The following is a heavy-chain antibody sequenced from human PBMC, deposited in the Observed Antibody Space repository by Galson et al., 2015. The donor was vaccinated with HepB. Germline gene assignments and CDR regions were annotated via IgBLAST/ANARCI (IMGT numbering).Heavy chain of an antibody. D-gene: IGHD5-12*01. CDR1: GGSVSSDSYY. CDR2: IYYSGST. CDR3: ARDLGVATNYYYYGMDV. Sequence: ETLSLTCSVSGGSVSSDSYYWSWIRQPLGKGLEWIGYIYYSGSTNYNPSLKSRVTISVDTSKNQFSLNLSSVTAADTAVYYCARDLGVATNYYYYGMDVWGQGTTVTVSS. J-gene: IGHJ6*02. V-gene: IGHV4-61*01.